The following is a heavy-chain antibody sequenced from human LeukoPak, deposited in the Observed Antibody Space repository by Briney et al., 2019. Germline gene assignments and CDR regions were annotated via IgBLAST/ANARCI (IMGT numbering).Heavy chain of an antibody. D-gene: IGHD2-15*01. J-gene: IGHJ4*02. V-gene: IGHV3-7*03. CDR2: IRQDGSLK. Sequence: PGGSLRPSCAASGFTFSTYWMSWVRQAPGKGLEWVANIRQDGSLKYYLDSVKGRFTSSRDNAKNSLYLQMNGLRAEDTAVYYCARDGGGYCSGGSCPGSGYWGQGTLVTVSS. CDR1: GFTFSTYW. CDR3: ARDGGGYCSGGSCPGSGY.